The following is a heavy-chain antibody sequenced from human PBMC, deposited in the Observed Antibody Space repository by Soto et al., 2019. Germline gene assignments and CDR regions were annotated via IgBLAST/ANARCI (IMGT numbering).Heavy chain of an antibody. D-gene: IGHD3-16*01. J-gene: IGHJ6*02. V-gene: IGHV1-8*01. Sequence: QAHLEQSGAEVKRPGASVKVSCKASGYTFSDFDINWLRQASGQGPEWMGWMNAKRGDTFLAQRFQGKFNITWDTALSTAYMEVGSLTSDDTAMYYCARGNPFNYAGVDVWGQGTTVAVSS. CDR3: ARGNPFNYAGVDV. CDR1: GYTFSDFD. CDR2: MNAKRGDT.